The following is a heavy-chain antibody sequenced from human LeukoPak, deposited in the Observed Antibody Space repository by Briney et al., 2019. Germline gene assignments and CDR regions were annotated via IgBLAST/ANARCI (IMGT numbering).Heavy chain of an antibody. CDR3: ARDRASGWYSGMDV. V-gene: IGHV1-69*13. Sequence: SVKVSCKASGGTFSSYAISWVRQAPGQGLEWMGGIIPIFGTANYAQKFQGRVTITADESTSAAYMELSSLRSEDTAVYYCARDRASGWYSGMDVWGQGTTVTVSS. J-gene: IGHJ6*02. D-gene: IGHD6-19*01. CDR1: GGTFSSYA. CDR2: IIPIFGTA.